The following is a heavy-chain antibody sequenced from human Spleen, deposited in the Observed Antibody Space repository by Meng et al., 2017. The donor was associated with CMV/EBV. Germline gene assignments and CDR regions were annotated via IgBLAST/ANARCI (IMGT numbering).Heavy chain of an antibody. V-gene: IGHV3-21*05. Sequence: GGSLRLSCVASAFTFSSYEMNWVRQAPGKGLEWVSYIGSSSSYIYYADSVKGRFTISRDNAKNSLYLQMNSLRAEDTAVYYCARERITGTTNRAFDYWGQGTLVTVSS. D-gene: IGHD1-7*01. CDR3: ARERITGTTNRAFDY. CDR2: IGSSSSYI. CDR1: AFTFSSYE. J-gene: IGHJ4*02.